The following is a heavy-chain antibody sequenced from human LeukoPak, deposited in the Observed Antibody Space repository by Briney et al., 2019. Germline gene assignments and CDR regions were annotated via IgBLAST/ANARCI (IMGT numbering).Heavy chain of an antibody. J-gene: IGHJ4*02. Sequence: ASVKVSCKASGYTFTSYDINWVRQATGLGLEWMGWMNPNSGNTGYARKFQGRVTMTRNTSISTAYMELSSLRSEDTAVYYCARAGGYCGRISCPYYFDYWGQGSLVAVSS. CDR2: MNPNSGNT. CDR3: ARAGGYCGRISCPYYFDY. CDR1: GYTFTSYD. D-gene: IGHD2-15*01. V-gene: IGHV1-8*02.